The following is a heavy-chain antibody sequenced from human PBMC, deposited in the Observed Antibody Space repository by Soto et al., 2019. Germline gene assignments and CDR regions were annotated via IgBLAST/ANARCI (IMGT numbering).Heavy chain of an antibody. D-gene: IGHD1-26*01. V-gene: IGHV1-3*01. Sequence: QVQLVQSGAEVKKPGASVKVSCQASGYTFTSYAMPWVRQAPGQRLEWMGWINAGNGNTKYSQKFQGRVTITRDTSESTAYMELSSLRSEDTAVYYCARGGSLYWYFDLWGRGTLVTVSS. CDR1: GYTFTSYA. CDR2: INAGNGNT. J-gene: IGHJ2*01. CDR3: ARGGSLYWYFDL.